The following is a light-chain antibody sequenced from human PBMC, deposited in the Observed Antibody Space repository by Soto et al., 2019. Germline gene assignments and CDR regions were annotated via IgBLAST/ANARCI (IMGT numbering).Light chain of an antibody. Sequence: EIVLTQFPGALSLSPGERVTLSCRASQTVSNTYLAWYQQKSGQAPKFLIYGASNRATGIPDRFSGSGSGTDFTLTISRLEHEEFAVYYCQQYGALPPTFGGGTKVEIK. CDR2: GAS. J-gene: IGKJ4*01. V-gene: IGKV3-20*01. CDR3: QQYGALPPT. CDR1: QTVSNTY.